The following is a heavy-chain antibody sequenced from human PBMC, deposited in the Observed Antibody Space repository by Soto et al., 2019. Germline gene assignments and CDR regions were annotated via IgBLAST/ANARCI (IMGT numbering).Heavy chain of an antibody. CDR2: IIPIFGTA. J-gene: IGHJ5*02. CDR3: ARARRPSYCGGDCYSWNNWLDP. CDR1: GGTFSSYA. D-gene: IGHD2-21*02. Sequence: ASVKVSCKASGGTFSSYAISWVRQAPGQGLEWMGGIIPIFGTANYAQKFQGRVTITADESTSTAYMELSSLRSEDTAVYYCARARRPSYCGGDCYSWNNWLDPWGPGTLVTVYS. V-gene: IGHV1-69*13.